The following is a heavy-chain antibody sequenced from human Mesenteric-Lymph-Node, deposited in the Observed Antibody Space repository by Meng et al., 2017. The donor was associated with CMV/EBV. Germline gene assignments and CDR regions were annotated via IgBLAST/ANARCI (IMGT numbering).Heavy chain of an antibody. Sequence: CQASRYTFTGYYLPCVRQAPGQGLEWMGRINPNSGGTNHAQKFQDWVTMTSDTSISTVYMELSRLRSDDTAVYYCARDASGTRNFDYWGQGTLVTVSS. CDR1: RYTFTGYY. CDR3: ARDASGTRNFDY. V-gene: IGHV1-2*04. D-gene: IGHD6-13*01. J-gene: IGHJ4*02. CDR2: INPNSGGT.